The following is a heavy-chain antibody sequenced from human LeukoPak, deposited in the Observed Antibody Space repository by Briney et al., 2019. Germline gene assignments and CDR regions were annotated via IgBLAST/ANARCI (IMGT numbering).Heavy chain of an antibody. CDR3: ARGDDSSGYYLSSAFDI. CDR1: GGSISSYY. Sequence: PSETLSLTCTVSGGSISSYYWSWIRQPPGKGLEWIGYIYYSGSTNYNPSLKSRVTISVDTSKNQFSLKLSSVTAADTAVYYCARGDDSSGYYLSSAFDIWGQGTMVTVSS. CDR2: IYYSGST. V-gene: IGHV4-59*01. D-gene: IGHD3-22*01. J-gene: IGHJ3*02.